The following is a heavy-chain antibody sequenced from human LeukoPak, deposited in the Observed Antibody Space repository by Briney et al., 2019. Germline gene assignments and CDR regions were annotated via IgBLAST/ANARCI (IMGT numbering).Heavy chain of an antibody. J-gene: IGHJ4*02. CDR2: INPSGGST. Sequence: ASVKVSCMASGYTFTSYYMHWVRQAPGQGLEWMGIINPSGGSTSYAQKFQGRVTMTRDMSTSTVYMELSSLRSEDTAVYYCARATNGPYYFDYWGQGTLVTVSS. CDR1: GYTFTSYY. V-gene: IGHV1-46*01. D-gene: IGHD5-12*01. CDR3: ARATNGPYYFDY.